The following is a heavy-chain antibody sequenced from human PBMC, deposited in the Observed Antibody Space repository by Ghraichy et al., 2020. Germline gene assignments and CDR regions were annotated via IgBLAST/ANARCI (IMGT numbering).Heavy chain of an antibody. D-gene: IGHD1-26*01. V-gene: IGHV6-1*01. CDR1: GDSVSSNSAA. CDR2: TYYRSKWYN. CDR3: ARVERWELWTDAFDI. J-gene: IGHJ3*02. Sequence: SKTLSLTCAISGDSVSSNSAAWNWIRQSPSRGLEWLGRTYYRSKWYNDYAVSVKSRITINPDTSKNQFSLQLNSVTPEDTAVYFCARVERWELWTDAFDIWGQGTMVTVSS.